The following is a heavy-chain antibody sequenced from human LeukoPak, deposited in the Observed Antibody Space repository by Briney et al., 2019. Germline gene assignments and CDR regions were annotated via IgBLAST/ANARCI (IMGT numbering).Heavy chain of an antibody. D-gene: IGHD2-15*01. V-gene: IGHV3-21*01. CDR3: AKDLRYCSGGSCQSPPQRCYYGMDV. J-gene: IGHJ6*04. Sequence: PGGSLRLSCAASGFTFSSYSMNWVRQAPGKGLEWVSSISSSSSYIYYADSVKGRFTISRDNSKNTLYLQMNSLRAEDTAVYYCAKDLRYCSGGSCQSPPQRCYYGMDVWGKGTTVTVSS. CDR1: GFTFSSYS. CDR2: ISSSSSYI.